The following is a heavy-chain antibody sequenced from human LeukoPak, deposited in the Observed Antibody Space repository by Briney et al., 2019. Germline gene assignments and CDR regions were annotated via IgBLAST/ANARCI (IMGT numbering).Heavy chain of an antibody. D-gene: IGHD2-2*01. CDR1: GYTFTGYY. Sequence: ASVKVSCKASGYTFTGYYMHWVRQAPGQGLEWMGRIYPNSGGTNYAQKFQGRVTMTRDTSISTAYMELSRLRSDDTAVYYCARGDCSSTSCYYYDSSGVPTQDYWGQGTLVTVSS. J-gene: IGHJ4*02. V-gene: IGHV1-2*06. CDR2: IYPNSGGT. CDR3: ARGDCSSTSCYYYDSSGVPTQDY.